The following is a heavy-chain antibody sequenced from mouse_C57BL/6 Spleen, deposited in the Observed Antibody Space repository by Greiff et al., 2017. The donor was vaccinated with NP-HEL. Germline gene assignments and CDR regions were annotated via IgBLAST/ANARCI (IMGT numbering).Heavy chain of an antibody. CDR3: ARNYPYYYGSSMYYFDY. D-gene: IGHD1-1*01. J-gene: IGHJ2*01. Sequence: QVHVKQSGAELVKPGASVKISCKASGYAFSSYWMNWVKQRPGKGLEWIGQIYPGDGDTNYNGKFKGKATLTADKSSSTAYMQLSSLTSEDSAVYFGARNYPYYYGSSMYYFDYWGQGTTLTVSS. CDR2: IYPGDGDT. CDR1: GYAFSSYW. V-gene: IGHV1-80*01.